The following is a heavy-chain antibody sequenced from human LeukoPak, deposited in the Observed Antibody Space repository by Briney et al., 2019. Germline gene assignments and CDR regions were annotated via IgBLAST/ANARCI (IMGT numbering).Heavy chain of an antibody. CDR2: IFYSGAI. CDR1: GASISEHY. J-gene: IGHJ5*02. Sequence: SETLSLTCTVSGASISEHYWSWIRQSPGKELEFIGNIFYSGAISYNPSLESRVMISVDTSKNQLSLKLNSVTAADTAVYYCAKGRAPTNYFGSGSYFIAWFDPWGQGTLVTVSS. D-gene: IGHD3-10*01. CDR3: AKGRAPTNYFGSGSYFIAWFDP. V-gene: IGHV4-59*08.